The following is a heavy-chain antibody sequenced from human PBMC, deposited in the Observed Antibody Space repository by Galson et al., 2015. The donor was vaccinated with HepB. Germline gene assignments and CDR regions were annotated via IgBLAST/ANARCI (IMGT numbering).Heavy chain of an antibody. D-gene: IGHD2-15*01. CDR2: ISYNGDTQ. CDR1: GFSFTDSA. Sequence: SLRLSCAASGFSFTDSAMHWVRQAPGKGLEWVAIISYNGDTQNYVDSVKGRFTASRDNSKSTLYLQRNGLRPEDTAVYYCAREDRNAYDFFDYWGQGTLVSVSP. CDR3: AREDRNAYDFFDY. V-gene: IGHV3-30*04. J-gene: IGHJ4*02.